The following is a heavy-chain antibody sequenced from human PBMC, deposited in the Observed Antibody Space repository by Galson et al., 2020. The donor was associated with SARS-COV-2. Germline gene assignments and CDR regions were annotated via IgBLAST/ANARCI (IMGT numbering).Heavy chain of an antibody. CDR3: ARGGYNSSTPCCYDYVDV. CDR2: IYYTGST. J-gene: IGHJ6*03. Sequence: SQTLSLTCTVSGGSITSIDDYWSWIRQHPGKGLEWIGYIYYTGSTYYNPSLKSRVTISVDRSKNQFSLKLSSVTAADTAVYYCARGGYNSSTPCCYDYVDVWGKGTTVIVSS. D-gene: IGHD6-6*01. CDR1: GGSITSIDDY. V-gene: IGHV4-31*03.